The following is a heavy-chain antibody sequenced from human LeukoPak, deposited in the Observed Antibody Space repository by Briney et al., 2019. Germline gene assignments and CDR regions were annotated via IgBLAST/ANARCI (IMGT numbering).Heavy chain of an antibody. V-gene: IGHV3-64*01. CDR2: ISSNGGST. J-gene: IGHJ6*02. CDR1: GFTFSSYA. Sequence: GGSLRLSCAASGFTFSSYAMHWVRQAPGKGLEYVSAISSNGGSTYYANSVKGRFTISRDNSKNTLYLQMGSLRAEDMAVYYCARVGGSVYYYYYGVDVWGQGTTVTVSS. D-gene: IGHD1-26*01. CDR3: ARVGGSVYYYYYGVDV.